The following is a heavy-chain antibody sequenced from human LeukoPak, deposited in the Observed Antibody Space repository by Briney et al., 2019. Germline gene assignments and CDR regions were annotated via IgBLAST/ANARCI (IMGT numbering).Heavy chain of an antibody. D-gene: IGHD3-10*01. V-gene: IGHV4-34*01. CDR2: INHSGST. J-gene: IGHJ4*02. Sequence: PSETLSLTCTVSGGSNSSYSWTWIRQPPGKGLEWIGEINHSGSTNYNPSLKSRVTISVDTSKNQFSLKLSSVTAADTAVYYCARIPRPRPYYYGSGSYYYFDYWGQGTLVTVSS. CDR1: GGSNSSYS. CDR3: ARIPRPRPYYYGSGSYYYFDY.